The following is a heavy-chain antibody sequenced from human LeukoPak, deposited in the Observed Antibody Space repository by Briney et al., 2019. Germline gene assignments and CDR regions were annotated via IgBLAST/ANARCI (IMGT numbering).Heavy chain of an antibody. CDR2: INHSGST. V-gene: IGHV4-34*01. D-gene: IGHD2-2*01. Sequence: PSETLSLTCAVYGGSFSGYYWSWIRQPPGKGLEWIGEINHSGSTNYNPSLKSRVTISVDTSKNQFSLKLSSVTAADTAVYYCARGREVVVPAAYDYWGQGTLVTVSP. CDR1: GGSFSGYY. J-gene: IGHJ4*02. CDR3: ARGREVVVPAAYDY.